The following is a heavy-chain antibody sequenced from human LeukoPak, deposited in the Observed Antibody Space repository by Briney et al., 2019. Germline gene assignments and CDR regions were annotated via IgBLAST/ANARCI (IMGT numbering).Heavy chain of an antibody. CDR3: ARGIGTGRQPFDY. V-gene: IGHV3-23*01. D-gene: IGHD1-1*01. J-gene: IGHJ4*02. CDR2: ISGSGDYT. Sequence: GGSLRLSCAASGFTFSSYAMSWVRQAPGKGLEWISAISGSGDYTYNADSVKGRFTIPRDNAKNALYLQMNSLRAEDTAVYYCARGIGTGRQPFDYWGQGTLVTVSS. CDR1: GFTFSSYA.